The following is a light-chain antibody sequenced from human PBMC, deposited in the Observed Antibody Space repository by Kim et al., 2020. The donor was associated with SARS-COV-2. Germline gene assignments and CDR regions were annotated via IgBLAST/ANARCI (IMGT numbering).Light chain of an antibody. CDR1: KSVSSY. CDR3: QHHSRWPLT. V-gene: IGKV3-11*01. J-gene: IGKJ4*01. Sequence: EIVLTQSPATLSLSPGERATLSCRASKSVSSYLSWYQQKPGQAPRLLIYDASNRATGIPARFSGSGSGTDFTLTISSLEPEDFAVYYCQHHSRWPLTFGGGTKVDIK. CDR2: DAS.